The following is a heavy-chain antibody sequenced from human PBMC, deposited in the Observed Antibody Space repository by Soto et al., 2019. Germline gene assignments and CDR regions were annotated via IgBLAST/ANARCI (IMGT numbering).Heavy chain of an antibody. Sequence: PSDTLSLTFTVSGGSISSSSYYWGWIRQPPGKGLELIGSIYYSGSTYYNPSLKSRVTISVDTSKKQFSMKLSSVTAAETAVYYCARHTWTANGRGVLRFLEWSERPHYHYGMHXWGQGTTVTVS. CDR1: GGSISSSSYY. CDR2: IYYSGST. CDR3: ARHTWTANGRGVLRFLEWSERPHYHYGMHX. D-gene: IGHD3-3*01. V-gene: IGHV4-39*01. J-gene: IGHJ6*02.